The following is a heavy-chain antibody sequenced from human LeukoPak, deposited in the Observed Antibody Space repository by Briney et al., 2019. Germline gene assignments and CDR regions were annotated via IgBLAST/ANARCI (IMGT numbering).Heavy chain of an antibody. V-gene: IGHV1-8*01. J-gene: IGHJ4*02. Sequence: ASVKVSCKASGYTFTSYDINWVRQAPGQGLEWMGWMNPNSGNTGYAQKFQGRVTMTRNTSISTAYMELSSLRSEDTAVYYCARDYDFWSGYAGYWGQGTLVTVSS. CDR1: GYTFTSYD. CDR3: ARDYDFWSGYAGY. CDR2: MNPNSGNT. D-gene: IGHD3-3*01.